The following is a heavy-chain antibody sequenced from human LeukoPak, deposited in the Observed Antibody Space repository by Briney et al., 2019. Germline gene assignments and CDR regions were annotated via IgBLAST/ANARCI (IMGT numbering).Heavy chain of an antibody. D-gene: IGHD3-3*01. V-gene: IGHV3-74*01. CDR1: GFTFSSYW. CDR3: ARGFYDFWSGYYTYYYYYYMDV. J-gene: IGHJ6*03. Sequence: PGGSLRLSCAASGFTFSSYWMHWVRQAPGKGLVWVSRINSDGSSTSYADSVKGRFTISRDNAKNSLYLQMNSLRAEDTAVYYCARGFYDFWSGYYTYYYYYYMDVWGKGTTVTVSS. CDR2: INSDGSST.